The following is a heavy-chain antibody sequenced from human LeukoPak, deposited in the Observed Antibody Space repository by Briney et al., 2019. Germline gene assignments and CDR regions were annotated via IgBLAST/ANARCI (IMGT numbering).Heavy chain of an antibody. D-gene: IGHD5-18*01. J-gene: IGHJ6*04. V-gene: IGHV1-69*06. CDR3: ARAPLLVDTAWMDV. CDR1: GGTFSSYA. Sequence: SVKVSCKASGGTFSSYAISWVRQAPGQGLEWMGGIIPIFGTANYAQNFQGRVTITADKSTSTDYMELSSLRSEDTAVYYCARAPLLVDTAWMDVWGKGTTVTVSS. CDR2: IIPIFGTA.